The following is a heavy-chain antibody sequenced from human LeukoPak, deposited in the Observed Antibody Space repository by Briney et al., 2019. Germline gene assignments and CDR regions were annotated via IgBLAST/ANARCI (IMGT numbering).Heavy chain of an antibody. CDR2: IYYSGST. Sequence: SETLSLTCTVSGDSISSSSYYWGFIRQPPGKGLEWIGSIYYSGSTYYNPSLKSRVTISVDTSKNQFSLKLSSVTAADTAVYYCARCIAAAANWFDPWGQGTLVTVSS. CDR3: ARCIAAAANWFDP. CDR1: GDSISSSSYY. V-gene: IGHV4-39*01. J-gene: IGHJ5*02. D-gene: IGHD6-13*01.